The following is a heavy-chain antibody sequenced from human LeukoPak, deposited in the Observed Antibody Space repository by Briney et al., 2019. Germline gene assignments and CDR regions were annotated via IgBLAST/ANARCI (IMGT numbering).Heavy chain of an antibody. CDR1: GYPLNELS. Sequence: ASVKVSCRVSGYPLNELSMHWVRQAPGKGLEWMGGFHREDGDKIYAQSFQGRFTLTKDTSADTAYMELSSLRSEDTAVYYCAREDYAYFDYWGQGTLVTVSS. CDR3: AREDYAYFDY. J-gene: IGHJ4*02. CDR2: FHREDGDK. D-gene: IGHD4-17*01. V-gene: IGHV1-24*01.